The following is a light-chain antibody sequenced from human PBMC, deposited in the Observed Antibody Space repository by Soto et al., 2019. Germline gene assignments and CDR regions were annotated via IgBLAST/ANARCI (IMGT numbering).Light chain of an antibody. CDR3: CSYGDNHILYV. Sequence: QSVLTQPRSVSGSPGQSVTISCTGNAITGDDQKSVSWYQQHPGTAPQLLIYDVTKRPSGVPDRSSGSKSGNTASLTISGLQAEDEADYFCCSYGDNHILYVFGTGTKVTVL. V-gene: IGLV2-11*01. CDR1: AITGDDQKS. J-gene: IGLJ1*01. CDR2: DVT.